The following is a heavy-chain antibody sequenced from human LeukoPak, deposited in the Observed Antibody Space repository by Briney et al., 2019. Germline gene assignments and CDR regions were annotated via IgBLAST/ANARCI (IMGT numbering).Heavy chain of an antibody. CDR3: ARALSSGYDHFDY. D-gene: IGHD3-22*01. Sequence: GGSLRLSCEASGFIFSDYNMNWVRQAPGKGLEWLSFIDSSSSTIYYADSVKGRFAISRDNAKNSLFLQMDSLRAEDTAVYYCARALSSGYDHFDYWGQGTLVTVSS. CDR1: GFIFSDYN. CDR2: IDSSSSTI. V-gene: IGHV3-48*04. J-gene: IGHJ4*02.